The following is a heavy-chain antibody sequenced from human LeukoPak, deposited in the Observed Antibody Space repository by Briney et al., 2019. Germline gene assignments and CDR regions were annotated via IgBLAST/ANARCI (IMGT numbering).Heavy chain of an antibody. J-gene: IGHJ4*02. Sequence: GGTLRLSCAASRFTFSTYVMTWVRQAPGKGLEWVSAISGSGGSTYYADSVKGRFTISRDNSKNTLYLQMNSLRAEDTAVYYCAKLRAYCGGDCYSAFDYWGQGTLVTVSS. CDR2: ISGSGGST. CDR3: AKLRAYCGGDCYSAFDY. V-gene: IGHV3-23*01. CDR1: RFTFSTYV. D-gene: IGHD2-21*02.